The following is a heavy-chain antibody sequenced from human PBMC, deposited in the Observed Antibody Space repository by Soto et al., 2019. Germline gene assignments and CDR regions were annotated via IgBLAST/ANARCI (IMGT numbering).Heavy chain of an antibody. CDR1: GFTFSSYG. V-gene: IGHV3-33*01. CDR2: IWYDGSNK. D-gene: IGHD3-9*01. CDR3: ARGRVGALLINAY. J-gene: IGHJ4*02. Sequence: PGGSLRLSCAASGFTFSSYGMHWVRQAPGKGLEWVAVIWYDGSNKYYADSVKGRFTISRDNSKNTLYLQMNSLRAEDTAVYYGARGRVGALLINAYWGQGTLVPVSS.